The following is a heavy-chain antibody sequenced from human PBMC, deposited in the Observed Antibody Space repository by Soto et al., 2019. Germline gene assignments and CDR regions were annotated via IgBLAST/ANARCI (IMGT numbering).Heavy chain of an antibody. D-gene: IGHD4-17*01. CDR3: ARVHGDIDY. J-gene: IGHJ4*02. CDR1: GYTFTSYG. V-gene: IGHV1-18*01. Sequence: QVQLVQSGAEVKKPGASVKVSCKASGYTFTSYGISWVRQAPGQGLEWMGWISAYNGNTNYAPKLHGRVTMTTVPATSTAYMEVRSLSSDETAVYYCARVHGDIDYWGQGTLVTVSS. CDR2: ISAYNGNT.